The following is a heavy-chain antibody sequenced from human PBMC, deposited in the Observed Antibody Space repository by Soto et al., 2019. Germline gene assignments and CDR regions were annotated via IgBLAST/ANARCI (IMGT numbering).Heavy chain of an antibody. CDR1: GGSISSGDYY. Sequence: QVQLQESGPGLVKPSQTLSLTCTVSGGSISSGDYYWSWIRQPPGKGLEWIGYIYYSGSTYYNPSLESRVTISVDTSKNQFSLKLSSVTAADTAVYYCARGRDLVVVTDDAFDIWGQGTMVTVSS. V-gene: IGHV4-30-4*01. CDR3: ARGRDLVVVTDDAFDI. D-gene: IGHD3-22*01. CDR2: IYYSGST. J-gene: IGHJ3*02.